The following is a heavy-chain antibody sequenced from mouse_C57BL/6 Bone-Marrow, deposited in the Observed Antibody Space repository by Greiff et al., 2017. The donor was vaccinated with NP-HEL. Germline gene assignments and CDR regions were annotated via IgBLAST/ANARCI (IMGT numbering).Heavy chain of an antibody. J-gene: IGHJ2*01. CDR2: IDPSDSYT. D-gene: IGHD1-1*01. CDR3: VRHSTTTVVADY. Sequence: VQLQQPGAELVKPGASVKLSCKASGYTFTSYWMQWVKQRPGQGLEWIGEIDPSDSYTNYNQKFKGKATLTVDTSSSTAYMQLSSLTSEDSAVYYGVRHSTTTVVADYWGQGTTLTVSS. CDR1: GYTFTSYW. V-gene: IGHV1-50*01.